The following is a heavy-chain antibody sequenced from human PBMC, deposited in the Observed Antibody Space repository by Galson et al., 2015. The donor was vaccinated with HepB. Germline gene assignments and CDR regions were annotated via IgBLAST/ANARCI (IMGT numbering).Heavy chain of an antibody. CDR3: ARHRSDGGSYYRNAFDI. J-gene: IGHJ3*02. V-gene: IGHV5-10-1*01. CDR1: GYSFTSYW. CDR2: IDPSDSYT. Sequence: QSGAEVKKPGESLRISCKGSGYSFTSYWISWVRQMPGKGLEWMGRIDPSDSYTNYSPSFQGHVTISADKSISTAYLQWSSLKASDTAMYYCARHRSDGGSYYRNAFDIWGQGTMVTVSS. D-gene: IGHD1-26*01.